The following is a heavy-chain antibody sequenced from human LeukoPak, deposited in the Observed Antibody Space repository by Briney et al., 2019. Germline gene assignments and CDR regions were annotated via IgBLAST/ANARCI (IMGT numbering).Heavy chain of an antibody. V-gene: IGHV4-34*01. CDR2: ITHHGST. CDR3: APIFGDYSDFDS. D-gene: IGHD4-17*01. Sequence: PSETLSLTCAVSGGSFSNYYLSWVRQPPGKGLEWIGEITHHGSTNYNPSLESRVTISVDTSKNQFSLKLSSVAAADTAVYYCAPIFGDYSDFDSWGQGTLVTVSS. CDR1: GGSFSNYY. J-gene: IGHJ4*02.